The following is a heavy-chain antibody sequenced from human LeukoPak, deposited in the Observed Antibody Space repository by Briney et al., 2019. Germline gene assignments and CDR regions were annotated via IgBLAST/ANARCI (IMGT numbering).Heavy chain of an antibody. CDR2: VNEDGSEQ. CDR1: GFTITNNW. J-gene: IGHJ5*02. CDR3: ARGRGWIDP. D-gene: IGHD5-24*01. Sequence: PGGSLRLSCAASGFTITNNWMTWFRQAPGKGLEWVANVNEDGSEQNYLDSVKGRFTISRDNAKNSVYLQMNNLRVEETAVYYCARGRGWIDPWGQGTLVTVSS. V-gene: IGHV3-7*01.